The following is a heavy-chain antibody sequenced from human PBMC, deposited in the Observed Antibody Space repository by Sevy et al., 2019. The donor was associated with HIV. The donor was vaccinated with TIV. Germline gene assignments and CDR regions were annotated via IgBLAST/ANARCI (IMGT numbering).Heavy chain of an antibody. D-gene: IGHD2-21*01. J-gene: IGHJ5*02. Sequence: ASVKVSCKASGYTFTNYYMYWVRQAPGQGPEWVGMINPSGGSTIYAQKFQGRVTVTRDTSTSTVYMELSRLKSEDTAVYYCARGDCGSDCSPNWFDPWGQGTLVTVSS. CDR1: GYTFTNYY. CDR2: INPSGGST. V-gene: IGHV1-46*03. CDR3: ARGDCGSDCSPNWFDP.